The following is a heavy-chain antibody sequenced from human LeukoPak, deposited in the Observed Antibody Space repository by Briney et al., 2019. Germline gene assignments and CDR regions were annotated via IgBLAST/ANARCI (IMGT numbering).Heavy chain of an antibody. CDR2: IYYSGST. Sequence: SETLSLTCTVSGGSISSYYWSWIRQPPGKGLEWIGYIYYSGSTNYHPSLKSRVTISVDTSKNQFSLKLSSVTAADTAVYYCARSDGYFLTLYYFDYWGQGTLVTVSS. CDR3: ARSDGYFLTLYYFDY. CDR1: GGSISSYY. J-gene: IGHJ4*02. V-gene: IGHV4-59*01. D-gene: IGHD1-1*01.